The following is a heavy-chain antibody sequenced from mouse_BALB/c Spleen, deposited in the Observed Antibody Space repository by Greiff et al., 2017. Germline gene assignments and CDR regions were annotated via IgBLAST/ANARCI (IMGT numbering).Heavy chain of an antibody. D-gene: IGHD2-1*01. CDR3: ASHYYGNWFAY. J-gene: IGHJ3*01. V-gene: IGHV3-2*02. CDR2: ISYSGST. CDR1: GYSITSDYA. Sequence: DVQLVESGPGLVKPSQSLSLTCTVTGYSITSDYAWNWIRQFPGNKLEWMGYISYSGSTSYNPSLKSRISITRDTSKNQFFLQLNSVTTEDTATYYCASHYYGNWFAYWGQGTLVTVSA.